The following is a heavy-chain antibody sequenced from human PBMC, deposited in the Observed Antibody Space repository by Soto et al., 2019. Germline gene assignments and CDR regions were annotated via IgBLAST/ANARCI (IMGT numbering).Heavy chain of an antibody. D-gene: IGHD1-1*01. CDR2: TKDKGTT. CDR3: DRDAEDNGNDGDFDY. Sequence: EVHLVESGGGLVKPGGSLRLSCAVSGLPLSKAWMSWVRQAPGKGLEWVGRTKDKGTTDYAAPVKDRFTISRDDSQNMVWLQMDSRKTEDTAVYYCDRDAEDNGNDGDFDYWGQGTLVTGS. J-gene: IGHJ4*02. CDR1: GLPLSKAW. V-gene: IGHV3-15*01.